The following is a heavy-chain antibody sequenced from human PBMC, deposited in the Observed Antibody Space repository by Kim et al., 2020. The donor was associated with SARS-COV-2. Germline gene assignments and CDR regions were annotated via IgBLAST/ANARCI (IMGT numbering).Heavy chain of an antibody. CDR2: ISGSGDST. CDR1: GFTFDYHA. J-gene: IGHJ4*01. Sequence: GGSLRLTCVASGFTFDYHALNWVRQAPGKGLERVSGISGSGDSTYYADSVKGRFTISRDTSKNTVYLQMDRLRGDDTAIYYCAKGVGIAAGGTGGLFDY. D-gene: IGHD6-13*01. CDR3: AKGVGIAAGGTGGLFDY. V-gene: IGHV3-23*01.